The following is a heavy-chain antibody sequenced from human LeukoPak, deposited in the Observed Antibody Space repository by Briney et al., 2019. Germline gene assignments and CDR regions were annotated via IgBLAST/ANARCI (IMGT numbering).Heavy chain of an antibody. CDR3: ARDSPYYYGSGSATYYMDV. J-gene: IGHJ6*03. D-gene: IGHD3-10*01. V-gene: IGHV4-59*01. CDR1: GGSISSYY. Sequence: SPETLSLTCTVPGGSISSYYWSWIRQPPGKGLEWIGYIYYSGSTNYNPSLKSRVTISVDTSKNQFSLKLSSVTAADTAVYYCARDSPYYYGSGSATYYMDVWGKGTTVTISS. CDR2: IYYSGST.